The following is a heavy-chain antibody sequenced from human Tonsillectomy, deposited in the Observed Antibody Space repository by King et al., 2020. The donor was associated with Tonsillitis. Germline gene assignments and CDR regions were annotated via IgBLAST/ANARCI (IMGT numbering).Heavy chain of an antibody. V-gene: IGHV3-23*04. Sequence: VQLVESGGGLVQPGGSLRLSCAASGFTFSSYAMSWVRQAPGKGLQYVSHISGSGDSTYSADSVKGRFTISRDNSKDTVYLQMNSLRGEDTAIYYCARFLGDFPFYPNLFESWGQGTPVTVFS. D-gene: IGHD3-16*01. CDR1: GFTFSSYA. CDR3: ARFLGDFPFYPNLFES. CDR2: ISGSGDST. J-gene: IGHJ5*01.